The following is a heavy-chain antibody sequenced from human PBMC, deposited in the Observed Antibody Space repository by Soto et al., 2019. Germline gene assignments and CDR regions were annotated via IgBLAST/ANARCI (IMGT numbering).Heavy chain of an antibody. V-gene: IGHV3-30*03. CDR3: ALAEMAIIGY. CDR2: ISYDGSNK. Sequence: PGGSLRLSCAASGFTFSSYGMHWVRQAPGKGLEWVAVISYDGSNKYYADSVKGRFTISRDNSKNTLYLQMNSLRAEDTAVYYCALAEMAIIGYWGQGTLVTVSS. D-gene: IGHD2-21*01. J-gene: IGHJ4*02. CDR1: GFTFSSYG.